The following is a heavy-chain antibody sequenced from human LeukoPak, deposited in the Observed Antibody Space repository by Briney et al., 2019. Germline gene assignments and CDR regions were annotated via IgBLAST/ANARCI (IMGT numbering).Heavy chain of an antibody. V-gene: IGHV3-33*01. Sequence: GGSLRLSCAASGFTFSSYGMHWVRQAPGKGLEWVAVIWYDGSNKYYADSVKGRFTISRDNSKNTLYLQMNSLRAEDTAVYYCARAVELLGFDYWGQGTLVTVSS. CDR2: IWYDGSNK. J-gene: IGHJ4*02. CDR1: GFTFSSYG. CDR3: ARAVELLGFDY. D-gene: IGHD1-26*01.